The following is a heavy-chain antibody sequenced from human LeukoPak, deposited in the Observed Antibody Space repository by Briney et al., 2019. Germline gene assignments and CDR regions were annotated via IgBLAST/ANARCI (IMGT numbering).Heavy chain of an antibody. J-gene: IGHJ4*02. Sequence: GGSLRLSCSASGFSFSTYGMHWLRQAPGKGLEWVAHIRYDGSNKDYADSAKGRFTISRDNSKHTLYLQMGSLRAGDTAVYYCAKDPCSSTTCYASLNYWGQGTLVTVSS. D-gene: IGHD2-2*01. CDR3: AKDPCSSTTCYASLNY. CDR1: GFSFSTYG. CDR2: IRYDGSNK. V-gene: IGHV3-30*02.